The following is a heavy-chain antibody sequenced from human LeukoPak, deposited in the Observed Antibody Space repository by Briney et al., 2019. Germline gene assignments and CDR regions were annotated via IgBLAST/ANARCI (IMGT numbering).Heavy chain of an antibody. CDR3: ARAGVVGATSSWFDP. CDR2: INPGDGST. CDR1: GYTFTSYY. D-gene: IGHD1-26*01. V-gene: IGHV1-46*01. Sequence: ASVKVSCKASGYTFTSYYMHWVRQAPGQGLEWMGIINPGDGSTTYTQNFQDRVTMTRDTSTSTVYMELSSLRFEDTAVYYCARAGVVGATSSWFDPWGQGTLVSVSS. J-gene: IGHJ5*02.